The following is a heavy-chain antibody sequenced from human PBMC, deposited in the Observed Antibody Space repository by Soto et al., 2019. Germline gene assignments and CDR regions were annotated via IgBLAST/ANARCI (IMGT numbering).Heavy chain of an antibody. CDR2: IYRGGGT. D-gene: IGHD5-18*01. Sequence: GGSLRLSCAASGCSVSGSYIGWVRQAPGKGLEWVSVIYRGGGTYYADSVKGRFTISRDNAKNSLYLQMNSLRAEDTAVYYCARDYSSYGPFDYWGQGTLVTVSS. J-gene: IGHJ4*02. CDR1: GCSVSGSY. V-gene: IGHV3-53*01. CDR3: ARDYSSYGPFDY.